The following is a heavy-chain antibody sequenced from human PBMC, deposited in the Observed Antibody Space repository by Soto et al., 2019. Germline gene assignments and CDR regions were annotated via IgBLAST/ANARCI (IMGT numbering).Heavy chain of an antibody. CDR1: GGSISSGGYY. D-gene: IGHD1-26*01. CDR3: AGSSQLARPFDY. V-gene: IGHV4-31*03. J-gene: IGHJ4*02. Sequence: SETLSLTCTVSGGSISSGGYYWSWIRQHPGKGLEWIGYIYYSGSTYYNPSLKSRVTISVDTSKNQFSLKLSSVTAADTAVYYCAGSSQLARPFDYWGQGTLVTVS. CDR2: IYYSGST.